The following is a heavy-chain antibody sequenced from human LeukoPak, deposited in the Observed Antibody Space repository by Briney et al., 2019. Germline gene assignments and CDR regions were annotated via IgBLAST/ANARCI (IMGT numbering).Heavy chain of an antibody. D-gene: IGHD4-23*01. Sequence: SETLSLTCTVSGGSISSYYWSWIRQPPGKGLEWIGYIYYSGSTNYNPSLKSRVTISVDTSKNQFSLKLSSVTAADTAVYYCARDTGYGGTLLTGSAPGGQGILVPVPS. CDR1: GGSISSYY. V-gene: IGHV4-59*01. J-gene: IGHJ5*02. CDR2: IYYSGST. CDR3: ARDTGYGGTLLTGSAP.